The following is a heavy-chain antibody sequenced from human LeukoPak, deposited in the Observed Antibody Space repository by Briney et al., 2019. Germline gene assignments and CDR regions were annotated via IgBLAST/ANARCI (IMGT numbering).Heavy chain of an antibody. CDR2: IDPSDSYT. Sequence: GESLKISCKGSGYSFTSYWISWVRQMPGKGLEWMGRIDPSDSYTNYSPSFQGHVTISADKSISTAYLQWSSLKASDPAMYYCARDAMLWFDPWGQGTLVTVSS. CDR1: GYSFTSYW. D-gene: IGHD2-2*01. J-gene: IGHJ5*02. V-gene: IGHV5-10-1*01. CDR3: ARDAMLWFDP.